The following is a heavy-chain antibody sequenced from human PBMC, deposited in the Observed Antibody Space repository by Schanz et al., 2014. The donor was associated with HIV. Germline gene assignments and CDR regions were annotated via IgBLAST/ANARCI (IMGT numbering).Heavy chain of an antibody. Sequence: QVQLVESGGGVVQPGRSLRLSCAASGFTFSTCGMHWVRQAPGKGLEWVAVIWYDGTNIDYADSVKGRFTISRDNSKNTLYLQMNSLRAEDTALYYCARGGTTDYLDNWGQGTLVTVSS. D-gene: IGHD4-17*01. V-gene: IGHV3-33*08. CDR2: IWYDGTNI. CDR1: GFTFSTCG. J-gene: IGHJ4*02. CDR3: ARGGTTDYLDN.